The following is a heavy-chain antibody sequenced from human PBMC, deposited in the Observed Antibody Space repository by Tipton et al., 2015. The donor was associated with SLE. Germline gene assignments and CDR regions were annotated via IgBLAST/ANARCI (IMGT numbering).Heavy chain of an antibody. CDR3: ARARATVTYWYLDL. Sequence: SLRLSCAASGFTFSSYAMHWVRQAPGKGLEWVAVISYDGSNKYYADSVKGRFTISRDNSKNTLYLQMNSLRAEDTAVYYCARARATVTYWYLDLWGRGTLVTVSS. D-gene: IGHD4-17*01. V-gene: IGHV3-30*04. J-gene: IGHJ2*01. CDR2: ISYDGSNK. CDR1: GFTFSSYA.